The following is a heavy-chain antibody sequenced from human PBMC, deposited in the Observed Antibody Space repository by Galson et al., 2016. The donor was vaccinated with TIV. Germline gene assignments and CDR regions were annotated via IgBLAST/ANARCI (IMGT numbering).Heavy chain of an antibody. V-gene: IGHV1-2*02. D-gene: IGHD3-9*01. CDR2: IKPNRGDT. CDR3: ARGFGVLTGNYLPKDFDY. Sequence: SVKVSCKASGYKFIGYHVHWVRQAPGQGLEWMGWIKPNRGDTNVAQKFRGRVTMTRDTSITTAYPELSGLRSDDTAVYYCARGFGVLTGNYLPKDFDYWGQGTLVTVSS. CDR1: GYKFIGYH. J-gene: IGHJ4*02.